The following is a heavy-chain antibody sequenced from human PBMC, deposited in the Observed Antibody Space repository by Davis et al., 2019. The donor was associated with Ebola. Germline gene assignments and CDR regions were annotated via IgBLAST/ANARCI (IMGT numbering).Heavy chain of an antibody. J-gene: IGHJ4*02. Sequence: GESLKISCAASGFTFSSYGMHWVRQAPGKGLEWVSSISSSSSYIYYADSVKGRFTISRDNAKNSLYLQMNSLRAEDTAVYYCASGLLRSADYWGQGTLVTVSS. V-gene: IGHV3-21*01. CDR1: GFTFSSYG. CDR2: ISSSSSYI. D-gene: IGHD4-23*01. CDR3: ASGLLRSADY.